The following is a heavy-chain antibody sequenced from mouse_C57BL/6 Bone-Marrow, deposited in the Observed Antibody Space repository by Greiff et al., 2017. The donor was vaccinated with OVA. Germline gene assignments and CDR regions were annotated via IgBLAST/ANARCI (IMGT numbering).Heavy chain of an antibody. J-gene: IGHJ1*03. CDR2: ISGGGGNT. V-gene: IGHV5-9*01. CDR1: GFTFSSYT. CDR3: VEVLRV. Sequence: DVKLQESGGGLVKPGGSLKLSCAASGFTFSSYTMSWVRQTPEKRLEWVATISGGGGNTYYPDSVKCRFTISRDNAKNTLYLQMSSLRSEDTALYYCVEVLRVWGTGTTVTVSS. D-gene: IGHD2-14*01.